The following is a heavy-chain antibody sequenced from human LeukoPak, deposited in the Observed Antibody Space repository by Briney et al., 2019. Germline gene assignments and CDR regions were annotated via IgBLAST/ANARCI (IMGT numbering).Heavy chain of an antibody. V-gene: IGHV3-21*01. CDR3: ARVRTGITGKWYFDF. D-gene: IGHD1-1*01. Sequence: GGSLRLSXAASGFTFSSYAMKWVRQAPGKGLEWVSYISTSSSYIYYADSVKGRFIISRDNAKNSLYLQMDSLRAEDTAVYYCARVRTGITGKWYFDFWGRGTLVTVSS. CDR2: ISTSSSYI. CDR1: GFTFSSYA. J-gene: IGHJ2*01.